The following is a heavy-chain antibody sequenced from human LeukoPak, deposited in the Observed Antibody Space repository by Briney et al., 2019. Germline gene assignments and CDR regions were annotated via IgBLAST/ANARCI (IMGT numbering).Heavy chain of an antibody. J-gene: IGHJ4*02. CDR1: GFTFSSYW. CDR3: AREPAVHDYFDY. D-gene: IGHD3-10*02. V-gene: IGHV3-74*01. CDR2: INSDGSST. Sequence: PAGSLTLSCPASGFTFSSYWMHWVRQAPGKGLVGVSRINSDGSSTSYADSVKGRFTISRDNAKNTLYLQMNSLRAEDTPVYYCAREPAVHDYFDYWGQGTLVTVSS.